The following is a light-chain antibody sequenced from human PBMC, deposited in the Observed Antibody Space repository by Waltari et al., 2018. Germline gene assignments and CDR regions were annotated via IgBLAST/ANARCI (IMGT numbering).Light chain of an antibody. J-gene: IGLJ2*01. CDR1: SSDVGGYNY. CDR3: STYSTTSTLVV. CDR2: DVS. Sequence: QSALTQPASVSGSPGQSITISCPGTSSDVGGYNYVSWYQHHPDKAPKLIISDVSNRPAGVSSRFSGSKSGNTASLTISGLQAEDEANYYCSTYSTTSTLVVLGGGTKLTVL. V-gene: IGLV2-14*03.